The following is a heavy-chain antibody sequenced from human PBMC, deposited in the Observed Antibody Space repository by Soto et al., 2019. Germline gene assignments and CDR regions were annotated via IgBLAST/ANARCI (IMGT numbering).Heavy chain of an antibody. CDR1: GFTFSSYA. CDR3: AKDPAQNFGVVANYYYYYGMDV. J-gene: IGHJ6*02. V-gene: IGHV3-23*01. D-gene: IGHD3-3*01. CDR2: ISGSGGST. Sequence: TGGSLRLSCAASGFTFSSYAMSWVRQAPGKGLEWVSAISGSGGSTYYADSVKGRFTISRDNSKNTLYLQMNSLRAEDTAVYYCAKDPAQNFGVVANYYYYYGMDVWGQGTTVTVSS.